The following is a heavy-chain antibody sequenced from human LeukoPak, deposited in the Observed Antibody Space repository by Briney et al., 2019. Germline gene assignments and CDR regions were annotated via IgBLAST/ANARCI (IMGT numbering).Heavy chain of an antibody. CDR1: GGSFSGYY. CDR2: INHSGST. J-gene: IGHJ4*02. D-gene: IGHD6-13*01. CDR3: ARGIDLSSSPSIDY. Sequence: SETLSLTCAVYGGSFSGYYWSWIRQPPGKGLEWIGEINHSGSTNYNPSLKSRVTISVDTSKNQFSLKLSSVTAADTAVYYCARGIDLSSSPSIDYWGQGTLVTVSS. V-gene: IGHV4-34*01.